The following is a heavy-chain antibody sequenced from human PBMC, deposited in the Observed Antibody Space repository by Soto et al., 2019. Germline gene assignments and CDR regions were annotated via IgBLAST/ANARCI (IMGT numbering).Heavy chain of an antibody. Sequence: GGSLRLSCAASGFTFSSYAMHWVRQAPGKGLEWVAVISYDGSNKYYADSVKGRFTISRDNSKNTLYLQMNSLRAEDTAVYYCARDRKDLLSYRGYYYYGMDVWGQGTTVTVSS. V-gene: IGHV3-30-3*01. CDR2: ISYDGSNK. CDR3: ARDRKDLLSYRGYYYYGMDV. CDR1: GFTFSSYA. J-gene: IGHJ6*02. D-gene: IGHD3-10*01.